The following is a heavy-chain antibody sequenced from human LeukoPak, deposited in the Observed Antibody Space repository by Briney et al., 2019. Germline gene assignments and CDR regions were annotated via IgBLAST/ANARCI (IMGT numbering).Heavy chain of an antibody. J-gene: IGHJ6*02. CDR3: ARRSLVRTVGYYYGMDV. CDR2: IYYSGST. Sequence: PSETLSLTCTVSGVSISRGDHFWSWIRQHPGKGLEWIGYIYYSGSTNYNPSLKSRATISVDTSKEQFSLKLSSVTAADTAVYYCARRSLVRTVGYYYGMDVWGQGTTVTVSS. V-gene: IGHV4-61*08. CDR1: GVSISRGDHF. D-gene: IGHD1-26*01.